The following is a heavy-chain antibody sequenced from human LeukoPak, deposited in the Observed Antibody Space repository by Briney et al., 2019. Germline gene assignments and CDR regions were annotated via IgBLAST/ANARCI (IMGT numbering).Heavy chain of an antibody. V-gene: IGHV1-2*02. CDR1: GYTFIDYY. CDR2: IKPNGGGT. CDR3: ARRTNSYSYGMDV. J-gene: IGHJ6*02. Sequence: ASVKVSCKASGYTFIDYYMHWVRQAPGQGLEWLGWIKPNGGGTNYAQKFQGRITMTRDTSISTAYMELSRLRSDDSAVYYCARRTNSYSYGMDVWGQGTTVTASS.